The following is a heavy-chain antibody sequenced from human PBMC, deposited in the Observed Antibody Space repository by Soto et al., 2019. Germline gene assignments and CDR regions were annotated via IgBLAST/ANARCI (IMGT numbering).Heavy chain of an antibody. Sequence: EMQLLESGGGWVQPGGSLRLSCAASGFTFSNYAMSWVRQAPGKGLEWVSAISGSGRETFYPDSFKGRFTISRDNSKNTMYLQMNSLRVEDTAVYYCARPYSSGWYGDLDYWGQGTLVTVSS. J-gene: IGHJ4*02. CDR3: ARPYSSGWYGDLDY. D-gene: IGHD6-19*01. V-gene: IGHV3-23*01. CDR1: GFTFSNYA. CDR2: ISGSGRET.